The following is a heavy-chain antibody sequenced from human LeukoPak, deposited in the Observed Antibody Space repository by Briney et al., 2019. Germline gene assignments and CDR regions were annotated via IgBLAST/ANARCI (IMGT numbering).Heavy chain of an antibody. CDR1: GGTFSSYA. D-gene: IGHD3-22*01. CDR3: ARATYYYDSSGYYYNWFDP. V-gene: IGHV1-69*13. CDR2: IIPIFGTA. Sequence: SVKVSCKASGGTFSSYAISWVRQAPGQGLEWMGGIIPIFGTANYAQKFQGRVTITAGESTSTAYMELSSLRSEDTAVYYCARATYYYDSSGYYYNWFDPWGQGTLVTVFS. J-gene: IGHJ5*02.